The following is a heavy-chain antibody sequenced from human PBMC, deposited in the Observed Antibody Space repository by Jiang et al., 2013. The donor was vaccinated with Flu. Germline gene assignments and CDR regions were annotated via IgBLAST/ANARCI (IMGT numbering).Heavy chain of an antibody. CDR1: GLTFSSYA. D-gene: IGHD4-11*01. V-gene: IGHV3-23*01. CDR3: ATSIPFDS. J-gene: IGHJ4*02. CDR2: ISGSGDTT. Sequence: RLSCAASGLTFSSYAMSWVRQAPGKGLEWVSGISGSGDTTYYADSVKGRFTISRDNSKNTLYLQMNNLSAEDTAVYYCATSIPFDSWGQGTLVTVSS.